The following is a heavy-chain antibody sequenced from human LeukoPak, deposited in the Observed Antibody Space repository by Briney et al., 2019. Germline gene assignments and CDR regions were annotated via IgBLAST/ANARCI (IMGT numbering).Heavy chain of an antibody. CDR1: GFTFSSYG. Sequence: GGSLRLSCAASGFTFSSYGMHWVRQAPGKGLEWVAVIWYDGSDKYYADSVKGRFTISRDNSKNTLYLQMNSLRAEDTAVYYCAREELRLGYFDYWGQGTLVTVSS. V-gene: IGHV3-33*01. J-gene: IGHJ4*02. CDR2: IWYDGSDK. D-gene: IGHD5-12*01. CDR3: AREELRLGYFDY.